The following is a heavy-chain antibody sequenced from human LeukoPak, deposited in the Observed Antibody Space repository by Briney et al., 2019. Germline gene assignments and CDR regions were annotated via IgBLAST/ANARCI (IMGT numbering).Heavy chain of an antibody. J-gene: IGHJ5*02. Sequence: SETLFLTCAVYGGSFSGYYWSWIRQPPGKGLEWIGEINHSGSTNYNPSLKSRVTISVDTSKNQFSLKLSSVTAADTAVYYCARNPQRRYCSSTSCYTRWFDPWGQGTLVTVSS. CDR1: GGSFSGYY. V-gene: IGHV4-34*01. CDR3: ARNPQRRYCSSTSCYTRWFDP. D-gene: IGHD2-2*02. CDR2: INHSGST.